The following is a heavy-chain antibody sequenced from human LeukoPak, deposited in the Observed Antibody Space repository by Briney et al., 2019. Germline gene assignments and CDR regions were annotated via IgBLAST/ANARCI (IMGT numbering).Heavy chain of an antibody. J-gene: IGHJ4*02. D-gene: IGHD4-11*01. CDR3: ARWMATVTTPDY. CDR2: INPNSGGT. V-gene: IGHV1-2*02. CDR1: GYTFNVFY. Sequence: ASVKVSFKASGYTFNVFYLHWVRQAPGRGREGMGWINPNSGGTNYAQKFQGSVTMTRDTSITTAYMELSRLRSDDTAVYYCARWMATVTTPDYWGQGTLVTVSS.